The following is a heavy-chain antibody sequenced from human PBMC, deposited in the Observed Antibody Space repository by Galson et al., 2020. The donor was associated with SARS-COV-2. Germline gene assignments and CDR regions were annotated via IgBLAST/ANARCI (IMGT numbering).Heavy chain of an antibody. J-gene: IGHJ5*02. Sequence: GESLKISCKGSGYSFTSYWIGWVRQMPGKGLEWMGIIYPGDSDTRYSPSFQGQVTISADKSISTAYLQWSSLKASDTAMYYCARGGLVSIFGVVITNWFDPWGQGTLVTVSS. CDR2: IYPGDSDT. CDR1: GYSFTSYW. D-gene: IGHD3-3*01. CDR3: ARGGLVSIFGVVITNWFDP. V-gene: IGHV5-51*01.